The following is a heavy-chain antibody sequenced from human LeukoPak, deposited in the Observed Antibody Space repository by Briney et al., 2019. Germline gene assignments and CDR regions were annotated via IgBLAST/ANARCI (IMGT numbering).Heavy chain of an antibody. CDR2: INHSGST. Sequence: PSETLSLTCAVYGGSFSGYYWSWIRQPPGKGLEWIGEINHSGSTNYNPSLKSRVTISVDTSKDQFSLKLSSVTAADTAVYYCAWRGLGWLVRDNWFDPWGQGTLVTVSS. CDR1: GGSFSGYY. CDR3: AWRGLGWLVRDNWFDP. J-gene: IGHJ5*02. V-gene: IGHV4-34*01. D-gene: IGHD6-19*01.